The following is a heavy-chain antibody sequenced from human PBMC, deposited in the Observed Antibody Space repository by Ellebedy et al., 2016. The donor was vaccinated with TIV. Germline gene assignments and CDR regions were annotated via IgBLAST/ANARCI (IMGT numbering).Heavy chain of an antibody. V-gene: IGHV5-51*01. CDR1: GYTFTSYW. Sequence: GGSLRLSCQGSGYTFTSYWVAWVRQMPGQGLEWIGHIYPGDPGDSRAKYNPSFQGQVTISADRSINTAYLQWSSLKASDSGMYYCARHPDDAFDIWGQGTMVTVSS. CDR3: ARHPDDAFDI. CDR2: IYPGDPGDSRA. J-gene: IGHJ3*02.